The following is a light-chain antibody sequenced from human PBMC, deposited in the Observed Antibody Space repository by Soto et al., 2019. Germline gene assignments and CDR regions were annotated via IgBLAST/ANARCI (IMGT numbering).Light chain of an antibody. CDR2: KAS. J-gene: IGKJ1*01. Sequence: DIQMTQSPSILSASVGDRVTITCRASQCISSWLAWNQQKPGKAPNLLIHKASHLESGVPSRFSGSGSGTEFTLTISSLQPGDFATYYCQHYNTYPWTFGQGTKVEIK. CDR1: QCISSW. CDR3: QHYNTYPWT. V-gene: IGKV1-5*03.